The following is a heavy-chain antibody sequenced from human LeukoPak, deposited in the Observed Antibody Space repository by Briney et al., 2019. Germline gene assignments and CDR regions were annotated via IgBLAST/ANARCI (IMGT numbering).Heavy chain of an antibody. Sequence: QPGGSLRLSCAASGFNFADSAMSWVRQTPRKGLEWVSLISFNGRNTYYGDSVKGRFTISRDNSKGTVYLQMNSLRAEDTAIFYCARDIELSTWGPGTMVTVSS. CDR3: ARDIELST. V-gene: IGHV3-23*01. J-gene: IGHJ3*01. CDR2: ISFNGRNT. CDR1: GFNFADSA. D-gene: IGHD5-12*01.